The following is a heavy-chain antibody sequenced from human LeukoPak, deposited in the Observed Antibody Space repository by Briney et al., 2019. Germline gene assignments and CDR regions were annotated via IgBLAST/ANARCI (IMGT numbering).Heavy chain of an antibody. Sequence: SETLSLTCAVYGGSFSGYYWSWIRQPPGKGLEWIWEINHSGSTNYNPSLKSRVTISVDTSKNQFSLKLSSVTAADTAVYYCARGGPIFGVVPFDYWGQGTLVTVSS. V-gene: IGHV4-34*01. J-gene: IGHJ4*02. CDR1: GGSFSGYY. D-gene: IGHD3-3*01. CDR3: ARGGPIFGVVPFDY. CDR2: INHSGST.